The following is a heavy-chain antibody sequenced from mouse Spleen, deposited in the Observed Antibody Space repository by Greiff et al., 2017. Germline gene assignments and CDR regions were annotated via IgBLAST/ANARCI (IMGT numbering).Heavy chain of an antibody. Sequence: VKLMESGPGLVQPSQSLSITCTVSGLSLTSYGVHWVRQSPGKGLEWLGVIWSGGSTDYNAAFISRLSISKDNSKSQVFFKMNSLQADDTAIYYCARNTVVAEGYAMDYWGQGTSVTVSS. CDR3: ARNTVVAEGYAMDY. J-gene: IGHJ4*01. CDR1: GLSLTSYG. V-gene: IGHV2-2*01. CDR2: IWSGGST. D-gene: IGHD1-1*01.